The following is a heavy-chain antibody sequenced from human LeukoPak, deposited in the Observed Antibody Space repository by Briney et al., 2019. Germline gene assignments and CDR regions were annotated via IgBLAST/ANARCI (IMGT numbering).Heavy chain of an antibody. D-gene: IGHD3-10*01. CDR2: ISGSGGTT. CDR1: GFTFSSYV. Sequence: GGSLRLSCAASGFTFSSYVMSWVRQAPGKGLEWVSGISGSGGTTYNADSVKGRFTISRDNSKNTLYLQMNSLRAEDTAVYYCASSSGSYYFFNYWGQGTLVTVSS. J-gene: IGHJ4*02. V-gene: IGHV3-23*01. CDR3: ASSSGSYYFFNY.